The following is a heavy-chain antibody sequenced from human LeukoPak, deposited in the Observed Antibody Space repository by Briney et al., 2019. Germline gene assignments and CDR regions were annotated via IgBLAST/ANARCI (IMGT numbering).Heavy chain of an antibody. CDR2: ISYDGSNK. V-gene: IGHV3-30*18. J-gene: IGHJ4*02. Sequence: PGRSLRLSCAASGFTFSSYGMHWVRQAPGKGLEWVAVISYDGSNKYYADSVKGRFTISRDNSKNTLYLQMNSLRAEDTAVYYCAKDRSSTSPYYSDYWGQGTLVTVSS. CDR3: AKDRSSTSPYYSDY. CDR1: GFTFSSYG. D-gene: IGHD6-13*01.